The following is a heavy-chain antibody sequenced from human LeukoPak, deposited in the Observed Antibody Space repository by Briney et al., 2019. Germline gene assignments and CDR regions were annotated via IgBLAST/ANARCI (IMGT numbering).Heavy chain of an antibody. J-gene: IGHJ4*02. Sequence: SETLSLTCTVSGYSISSGYYWGWIRQPPGKGLEWIGSIYHSGSTYYNPSLKSRVTISVDTSKNQFSLKLSSVTAADTAVYYCARSSMIVGPFDYWGQGTLVTVSS. CDR2: IYHSGST. CDR1: GYSISSGYY. CDR3: ARSSMIVGPFDY. V-gene: IGHV4-38-2*02. D-gene: IGHD3-22*01.